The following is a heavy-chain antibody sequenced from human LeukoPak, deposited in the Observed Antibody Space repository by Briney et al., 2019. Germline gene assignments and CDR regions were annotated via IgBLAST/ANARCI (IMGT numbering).Heavy chain of an antibody. D-gene: IGHD3-10*01. CDR2: IKQDGSEK. Sequence: PGGSLRLSCAASGFTFSSYWMSWVRQAPGKGLEWVANIKQDGSEKYYVDSVKGRFTISRDNAKNSLFLQMNSLRAEDTAVYYCAREEFMVRGVIDYWGQGTLVTVSS. J-gene: IGHJ4*02. V-gene: IGHV3-7*01. CDR3: AREEFMVRGVIDY. CDR1: GFTFSSYW.